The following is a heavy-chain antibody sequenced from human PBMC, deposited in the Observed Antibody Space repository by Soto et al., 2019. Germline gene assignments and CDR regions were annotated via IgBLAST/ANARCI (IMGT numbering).Heavy chain of an antibody. Sequence: QVQLVESGGGVVQPGRSLRLSCAASGFTFSSYAMHWVRQAPGKGLEWVAVISYDGSNKYYADSVKGRFTISRDNSKNTLYLQMNSLRAEDTAVYYCAREYCISTSCYYYYGMDVWGQGTTFTVSS. D-gene: IGHD2-2*01. J-gene: IGHJ6*02. CDR3: AREYCISTSCYYYYGMDV. CDR1: GFTFSSYA. CDR2: ISYDGSNK. V-gene: IGHV3-30-3*01.